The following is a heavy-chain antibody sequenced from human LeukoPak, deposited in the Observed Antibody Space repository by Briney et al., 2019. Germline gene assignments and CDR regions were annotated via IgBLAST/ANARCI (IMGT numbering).Heavy chain of an antibody. CDR2: ISWNSGSI. CDR1: VFTFDDYA. V-gene: IGHV3-9*01. Sequence: HSGGSLGLSCTASVFTFDDYAMHWVRQAPGKGLELVSGISWNSGSIGYADSVKGRFTISRDNPKNSLYLQMNSLRAEDTSLYYCAKGKDSRGYYYPDYWGQGTPVTVSS. D-gene: IGHD3-22*01. CDR3: AKGKDSRGYYYPDY. J-gene: IGHJ4*02.